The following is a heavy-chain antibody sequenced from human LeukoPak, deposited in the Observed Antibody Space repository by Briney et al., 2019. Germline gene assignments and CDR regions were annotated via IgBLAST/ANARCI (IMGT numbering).Heavy chain of an antibody. CDR3: ARGRRYDILTGYYWPGGIRDEGDAFDI. J-gene: IGHJ3*02. CDR2: INPNSGGT. Sequence: ASVKVSCKASGYTFTGYYIHWVRQAPGQGLEWMGWINPNSGGTYYAQKFQGRATLTRDTSISTAYMELSRLTSDDTAVYYCARGRRYDILTGYYWPGGIRDEGDAFDIWGQGTMVTVSS. D-gene: IGHD3-9*01. CDR1: GYTFTGYY. V-gene: IGHV1-2*02.